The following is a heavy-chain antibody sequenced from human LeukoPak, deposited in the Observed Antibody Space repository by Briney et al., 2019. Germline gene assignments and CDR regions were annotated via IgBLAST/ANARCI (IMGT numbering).Heavy chain of an antibody. Sequence: KASGTLSLTCAVSGGSISSSNWWSWVRPPPGKGLEWIGEIYHSGSTNYNPSLKSRATISVDTSKNQFSLRLSSVTAADTAVYYCARRGSRTYFEFWGRGTLVTVSS. CDR3: ARRGSRTYFEF. D-gene: IGHD1-14*01. V-gene: IGHV4-4*02. CDR1: GGSISSSNW. J-gene: IGHJ4*02. CDR2: IYHSGST.